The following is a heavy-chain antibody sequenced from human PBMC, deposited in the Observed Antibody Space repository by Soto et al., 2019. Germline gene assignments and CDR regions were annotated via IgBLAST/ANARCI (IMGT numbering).Heavy chain of an antibody. CDR1: GCSIGNSC. Sequence: SETRSVTWTGSGCSIGNSCWSLIRQSPGKGLEWIGYIYYSGSSNYNPSLKSRVSISVDTSKNQFSLKLSSVTAADTAVYYCARHSSSWPIFDYWGQGTLVS. V-gene: IGHV4-59*08. J-gene: IGHJ4*02. CDR3: ARHSSSWPIFDY. D-gene: IGHD6-13*01. CDR2: IYYSGSS.